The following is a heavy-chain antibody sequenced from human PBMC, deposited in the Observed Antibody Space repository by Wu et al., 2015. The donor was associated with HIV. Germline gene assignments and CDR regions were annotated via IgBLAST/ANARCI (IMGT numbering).Heavy chain of an antibody. D-gene: IGHD1-26*01. V-gene: IGHV1-2*02. CDR2: INPNSGGS. Sequence: QVQLVQSGAEVKKPGASVKVSCKASGYTFTSYDINWVRQAPGQGLEWMGWINPNSGGSKSPQKFHGRVTMTRDTSVSTVYLELTRLKFDDTAIYYCTKDYGIVGSTLPEYFQHWGQGTQVTVSS. J-gene: IGHJ1*01. CDR1: GYTFTSYD. CDR3: TKDYGIVGSTLPEYFQH.